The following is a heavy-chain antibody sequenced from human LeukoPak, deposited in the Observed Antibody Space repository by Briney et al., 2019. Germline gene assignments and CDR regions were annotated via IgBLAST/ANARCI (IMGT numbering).Heavy chain of an antibody. Sequence: GRSLTLSCAASGFTLSSYGMHWVRQAPGKGLEWVAVIWYDGGRKYYAESVKGRFTISRDSPKNTLYLQMNSLKASDTAIFYCARTTGRRFSDGLDIWGQGTMVSVSS. CDR3: ARTTGRRFSDGLDI. CDR2: IWYDGGRK. D-gene: IGHD1-1*01. V-gene: IGHV3-33*01. CDR1: GFTLSSYG. J-gene: IGHJ3*02.